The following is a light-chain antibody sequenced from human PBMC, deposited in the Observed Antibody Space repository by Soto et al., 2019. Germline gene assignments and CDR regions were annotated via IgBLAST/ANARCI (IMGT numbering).Light chain of an antibody. CDR2: EVT. CDR3: TSYTTSGTYV. J-gene: IGLJ1*01. CDR1: SSDVGAYDF. V-gene: IGLV2-14*01. Sequence: QSALTQPASVSGSPGQSITISCSGTSSDVGAYDFVSWYQHHSGKAPKLIISEVTDRPSAVSSRFSGPKSGNTASLTISGLQAEDEADYYCTSYTTSGTYVFGTGTKATVL.